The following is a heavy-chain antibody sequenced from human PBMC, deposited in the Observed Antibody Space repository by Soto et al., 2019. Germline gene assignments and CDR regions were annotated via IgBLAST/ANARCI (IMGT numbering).Heavy chain of an antibody. Sequence: GGSLRLSCAASGFTFTDAWMSWVRQAPGKGLEWVGRIKSKADGGTTDYAAPVKGRFTISRDDSENTLYLQMNSLTTEDKAVYYCTTDRPRDSWGKEPLVPVSS. CDR1: GFTFTDAW. J-gene: IGHJ4*02. CDR2: IKSKADGGTT. V-gene: IGHV3-15*01. CDR3: TTDRPRDS.